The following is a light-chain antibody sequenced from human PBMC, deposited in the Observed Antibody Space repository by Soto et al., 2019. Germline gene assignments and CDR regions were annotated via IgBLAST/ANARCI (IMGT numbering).Light chain of an antibody. CDR3: QQYGSSLLVT. V-gene: IGKV3-20*01. Sequence: EIVLTQSPGTLSLSPGERATLSCRASQSVSSSYLAWYQQKPGQAPRLLIYGASSRATGIPARFSGSGSGTDFTLTISRLEPEDFAVYYCQQYGSSLLVTFGPGTKVDIK. CDR1: QSVSSSY. CDR2: GAS. J-gene: IGKJ3*01.